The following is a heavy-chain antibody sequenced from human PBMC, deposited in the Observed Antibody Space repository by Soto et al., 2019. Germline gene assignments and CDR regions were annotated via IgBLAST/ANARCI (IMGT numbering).Heavy chain of an antibody. CDR1: GGSISNNAYY. CDR3: ARAIFEVCAGRYSMDG. J-gene: IGHJ6*02. CDR2: IFYSGSA. Sequence: QVQLQESGPGLVKPSQTLALTCTVSGGSISNNAYYWSWIRQPPGKGLECIGYIFYSGSAYYNPSLESRITMSVDTSKNQFSLPLSYVTPAGPAVEFCARAIFEVCAGRYSMDGWGQGTPVTVS. V-gene: IGHV4-30-4*01. D-gene: IGHD3-3*01.